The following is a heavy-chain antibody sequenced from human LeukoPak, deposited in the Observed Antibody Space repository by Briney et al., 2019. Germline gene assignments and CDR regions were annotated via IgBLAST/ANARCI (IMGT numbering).Heavy chain of an antibody. CDR3: ARYPDCSSTSCYYYGMDV. CDR1: GFTFSSYW. J-gene: IGHJ6*02. D-gene: IGHD2-2*01. CDR2: IKQDGSEK. Sequence: AGGSLRLSCAASGFTFSSYWMSWVRQAPGKGLGWVANIKQDGSEKYYVDSVKGRFTISRDNAKNSLYLQMNSLRAEDTAVYYCARYPDCSSTSCYYYGMDVWGQGTTVTVSS. V-gene: IGHV3-7*01.